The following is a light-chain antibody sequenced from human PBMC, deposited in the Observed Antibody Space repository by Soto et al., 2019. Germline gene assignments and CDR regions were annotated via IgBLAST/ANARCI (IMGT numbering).Light chain of an antibody. CDR3: FSYTTRSTLV. Sequence: QSALTQPASVSGSPGQSITISCTGTSSDVGGYNYVSWYQQHPAKAPKLMIYEVSNRPSGVSHRFSGSKSGNTASLTISGLQAADEADYYCFSYTTRSTLVFGGGTKVTVL. J-gene: IGLJ3*02. CDR2: EVS. CDR1: SSDVGGYNY. V-gene: IGLV2-14*01.